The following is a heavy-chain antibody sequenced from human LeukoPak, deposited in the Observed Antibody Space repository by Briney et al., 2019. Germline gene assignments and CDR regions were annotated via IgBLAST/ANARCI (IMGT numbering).Heavy chain of an antibody. CDR2: ISGGGGST. CDR1: GFTFSSYA. Sequence: GGSLRLSCAASGFTFSSYAMSWVRQAPGKGLEWVSAISGGGGSTYYADSVKGRFTISRDNAQNSLYLQMNGLRVEDTAVYYCTRRLDDWGQGTLVTVSS. J-gene: IGHJ4*02. CDR3: TRRLDD. D-gene: IGHD3-16*01. V-gene: IGHV3-23*01.